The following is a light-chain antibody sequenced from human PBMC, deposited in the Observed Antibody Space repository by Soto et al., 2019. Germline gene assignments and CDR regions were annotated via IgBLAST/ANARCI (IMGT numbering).Light chain of an antibody. CDR3: QQSHTWPVT. CDR2: DAS. V-gene: IGKV3-15*01. Sequence: EIVMTQSPATLSLSPGEGATLSCRASLSISSNLAWYQQKPGQAPRLLIYDASTRSTGIPGRFRGSGSGTDVALTISSLQSADFVVYYCQQSHTWPVTFGPGTKVDIK. CDR1: LSISSN. J-gene: IGKJ3*01.